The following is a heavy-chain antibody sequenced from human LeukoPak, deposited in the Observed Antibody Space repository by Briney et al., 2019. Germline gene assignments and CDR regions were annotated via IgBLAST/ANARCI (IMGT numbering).Heavy chain of an antibody. CDR2: ISYDGSNK. D-gene: IGHD6-19*01. J-gene: IGHJ4*02. Sequence: GGSLRLSCAASGFTFSSYAMHWVRQAPGKGLEWVAVISYDGSNKYYADSVKGRFTISRDNSKNTLYLQMNGLRAEDTAVYYCAKERSSGWPFGYWGQGTLVTVSS. CDR1: GFTFSSYA. V-gene: IGHV3-30-3*01. CDR3: AKERSSGWPFGY.